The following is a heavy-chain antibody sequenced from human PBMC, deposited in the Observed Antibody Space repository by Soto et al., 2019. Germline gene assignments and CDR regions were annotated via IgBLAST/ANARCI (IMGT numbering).Heavy chain of an antibody. J-gene: IGHJ4*02. D-gene: IGHD2-15*01. V-gene: IGHV4-34*01. CDR3: AGGGRGSGGGPFDD. Sequence: SETLSLTCAVYGGSFSGYYWSWIRQPPGKGLEWIGEINHSGSTNYNPSLKSRVTISVDTSKNQFSLKLSSVTAADTAVYYCAGGGRGSGGGPFDDWGQGTLVTVSS. CDR1: GGSFSGYY. CDR2: INHSGST.